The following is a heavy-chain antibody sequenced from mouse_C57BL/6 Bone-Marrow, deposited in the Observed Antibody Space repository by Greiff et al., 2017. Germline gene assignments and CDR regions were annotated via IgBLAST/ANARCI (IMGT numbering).Heavy chain of an antibody. J-gene: IGHJ2*01. V-gene: IGHV1-69*01. CDR1: GYTFTSYW. D-gene: IGHD1-1*01. Sequence: QVQLQQPGAELVMPGASVKLSCTASGYTFTSYWMHWVKQRPGQGLEWIGEIDPSDSYTNYNQKFKGKSTLTVDKSSSTAYMQLSSLTSEDSAVYYCAREPYYYGSSYDYWGQGTTLTGSS. CDR3: AREPYYYGSSYDY. CDR2: IDPSDSYT.